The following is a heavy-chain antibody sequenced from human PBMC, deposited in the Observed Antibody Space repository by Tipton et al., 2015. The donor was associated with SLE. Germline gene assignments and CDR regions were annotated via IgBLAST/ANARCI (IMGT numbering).Heavy chain of an antibody. CDR3: ATSNWFDP. CDR2: ISGSGGST. CDR1: GFTFSSYA. Sequence: SLRLSCAASGFTFSSYAMSWVRQAPGKGLEWVATISGSGGSTYYAASVKGRFTISRDNSKNTLYLQMNSLRAEDTAVYYCATSNWFDPWGQGTLVTVSS. J-gene: IGHJ5*02. V-gene: IGHV3-23*01.